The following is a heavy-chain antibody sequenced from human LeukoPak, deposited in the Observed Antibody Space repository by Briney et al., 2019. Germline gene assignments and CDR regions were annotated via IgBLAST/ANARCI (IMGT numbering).Heavy chain of an antibody. CDR1: GGSISSSSYY. CDR3: ARLELKDYSLFDY. D-gene: IGHD4-11*01. J-gene: IGHJ4*02. V-gene: IGHV4-39*01. Sequence: SETLSLTCTVSGGSISSSSYYWGWIRQPPGKGLEWIGSIYYSGSTYYNPSLKSRVTISVDTSKNQFSLKLSSVTAADTAVYYCARLELKDYSLFDYWGQGTLVTVSS. CDR2: IYYSGST.